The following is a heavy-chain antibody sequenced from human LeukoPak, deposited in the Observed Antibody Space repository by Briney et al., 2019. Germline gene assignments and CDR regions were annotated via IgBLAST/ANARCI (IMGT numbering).Heavy chain of an antibody. CDR2: IYYSGST. D-gene: IGHD5-24*01. CDR3: ARGSRWLQFGIWFDP. V-gene: IGHV4-59*01. J-gene: IGHJ5*02. CDR1: GGSISSYY. Sequence: PSETLSLTCTVSGGSISSYYWSWIRQPPGKGLEWIGYIYYSGSTNCNPSLKSRVTISVDTSKNQFSLKLSSVTAADTAVYYCARGSRWLQFGIWFDPWGQGTLVTVSS.